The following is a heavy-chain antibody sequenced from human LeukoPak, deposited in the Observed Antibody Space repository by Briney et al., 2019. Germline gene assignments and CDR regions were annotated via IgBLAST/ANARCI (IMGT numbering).Heavy chain of an antibody. CDR2: IHYSGST. V-gene: IGHV4-59*01. J-gene: IGHJ5*02. Sequence: SETLSLTCTVSGGSISNYYWSWIRQPPGKGLEWIGYIHYSGSTSYNPSLKSRVTISVDTSKNQFSLKLSSVTAADTAVYYCARGSGGVDWFNPWGQGTLVTVSS. CDR1: GGSISNYY. CDR3: ARGSGGVDWFNP. D-gene: IGHD3-10*01.